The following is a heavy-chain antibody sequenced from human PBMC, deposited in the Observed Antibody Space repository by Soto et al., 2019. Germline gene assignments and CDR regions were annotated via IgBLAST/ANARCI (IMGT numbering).Heavy chain of an antibody. J-gene: IGHJ3*02. Sequence: QVHLVQSGAEVKKPGSSVKVSCKASGGSFSNHAINWVRQAPGQGLEWMGRIIPIFSTTKYAQKFQGRVTFTADESTVTAYMELSSLKHDDTAKYYCAREVAADGTFREDVFDIWARGQWSPSLQ. CDR1: GGSFSNHA. CDR3: AREVAADGTFREDVFDI. V-gene: IGHV1-69*12. CDR2: IIPIFSTT. D-gene: IGHD6-13*01.